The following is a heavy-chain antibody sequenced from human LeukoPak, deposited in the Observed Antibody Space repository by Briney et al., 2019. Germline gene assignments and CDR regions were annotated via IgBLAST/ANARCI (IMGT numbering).Heavy chain of an antibody. D-gene: IGHD4-17*01. CDR2: ISYDGSNK. V-gene: IGHV3-30*18. Sequence: GGSLRLSCAASGFTFSSYEMNWVRQAPGKGLEWVAVISYDGSNKYYADSVKGRFTISRDNSKNTLYLQMNSLRAEDTAVYYCAKVHGDAPDAFDIWGQGTMVTVSS. CDR3: AKVHGDAPDAFDI. CDR1: GFTFSSYE. J-gene: IGHJ3*02.